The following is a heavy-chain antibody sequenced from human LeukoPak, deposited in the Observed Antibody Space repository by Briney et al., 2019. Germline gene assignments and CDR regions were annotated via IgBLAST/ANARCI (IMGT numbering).Heavy chain of an antibody. V-gene: IGHV5-51*01. Sequence: GESLKISCKVSGYSFTSYWIGWVRQMPGKGLEWMGIIYPGDSDTRYSPSFQGQVTISADKSINTAYLQWSSLKASDTAMYYCARRAKIMTTVALHAFDIWGQGTMVTVS. D-gene: IGHD4-23*01. CDR3: ARRAKIMTTVALHAFDI. CDR1: GYSFTSYW. CDR2: IYPGDSDT. J-gene: IGHJ3*02.